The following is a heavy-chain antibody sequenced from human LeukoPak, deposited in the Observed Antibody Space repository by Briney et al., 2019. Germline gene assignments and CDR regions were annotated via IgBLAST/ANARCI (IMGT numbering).Heavy chain of an antibody. CDR3: AREEGYCSSTSCYS. Sequence: SETLSLTCTVSGGSISSGSYYWSWIRQPAGKGREWIGRIYTSGSTNYNPSLKSRVTISVDTSKNQFSLKLSSVTAADTAVYYCAREEGYCSSTSCYSWGQGTLVTVSS. J-gene: IGHJ5*02. D-gene: IGHD2-2*01. V-gene: IGHV4-61*02. CDR2: IYTSGST. CDR1: GGSISSGSYY.